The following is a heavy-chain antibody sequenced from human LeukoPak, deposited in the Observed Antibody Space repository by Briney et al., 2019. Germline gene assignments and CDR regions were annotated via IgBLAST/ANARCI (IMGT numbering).Heavy chain of an antibody. Sequence: ASVKVSCKTSGYTFTDYFIHWVRQAPRQGLEWMGWINPNNGATQYAQKFQGRVTMTRDTSISTIYLELNRLRSDDTAVYFCARPPCDGTHCSNYFDFWGQGILVTVSS. CDR1: GYTFTDYF. CDR2: INPNNGAT. J-gene: IGHJ4*02. D-gene: IGHD2-2*01. V-gene: IGHV1-2*02. CDR3: ARPPCDGTHCSNYFDF.